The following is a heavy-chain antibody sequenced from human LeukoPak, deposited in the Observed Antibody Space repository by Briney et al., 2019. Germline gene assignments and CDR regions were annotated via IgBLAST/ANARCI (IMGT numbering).Heavy chain of an antibody. CDR1: GFTFSNFA. Sequence: GGSLRLPCAASGFTFSNFAMMWVRQAPGTGLQWVSTITGYGATFYADSVRGRFTIFRDTSMNTLFLQMNSLGAEDTAVYYCAKGAAAGKVDWFDPWGQGTLVTVSS. CDR3: AKGAAAGKVDWFDP. CDR2: ITGYGAT. D-gene: IGHD6-13*01. J-gene: IGHJ5*02. V-gene: IGHV3-23*01.